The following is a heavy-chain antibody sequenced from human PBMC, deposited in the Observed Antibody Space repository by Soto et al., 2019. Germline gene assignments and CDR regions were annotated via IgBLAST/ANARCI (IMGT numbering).Heavy chain of an antibody. J-gene: IGHJ6*02. D-gene: IGHD2-2*01. CDR1: GGSIGSYY. V-gene: IGHV4-4*07. CDR3: ARGNCSSPNCYSFSGYYGMDV. CDR2: IYTSGST. Sequence: TSETLSLTCTVSGGSIGSYYWSWIRQPAGKGLEWIGRIYTSGSTNYNPSLKSRVTMSLDTSKNQFSLKLTSVTAADTALYYCARGNCSSPNCYSFSGYYGMDVWGQGTTVTVSS.